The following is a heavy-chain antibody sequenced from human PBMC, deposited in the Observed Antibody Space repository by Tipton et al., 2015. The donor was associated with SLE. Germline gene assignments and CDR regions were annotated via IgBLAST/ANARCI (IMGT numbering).Heavy chain of an antibody. Sequence: GSLRLSCAASGFTFSNSAMSWVRQTPGKGLEWVSSTIGSGVSTYYADSVKGRFTISRDNSKNALYLQMNSLRAEDTAVYYCAKSPYSGSGSFRTYYFEYWGQGALVTVSS. V-gene: IGHV3-23*01. CDR2: TIGSGVST. J-gene: IGHJ4*02. D-gene: IGHD3-10*01. CDR3: AKSPYSGSGSFRTYYFEY. CDR1: GFTFSNSA.